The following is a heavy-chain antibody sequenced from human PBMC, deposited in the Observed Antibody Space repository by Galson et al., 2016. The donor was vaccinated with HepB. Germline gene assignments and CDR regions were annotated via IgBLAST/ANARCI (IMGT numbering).Heavy chain of an antibody. CDR2: IYPGDSDA. D-gene: IGHD4-17*01. CDR1: GYSFTSYW. J-gene: IGHJ4*02. Sequence: QSGAEVKKPGESLRISCKGSGYSFTSYWLAWVRQIPGKGLEWMGIIYPGDSDARYSQSFQGHVPFSADKSTSTAYLQWSSLKASDTAMYYCARPLVYGDYVLEIPYWGQGTLVTVSS. V-gene: IGHV5-51*01. CDR3: ARPLVYGDYVLEIPY.